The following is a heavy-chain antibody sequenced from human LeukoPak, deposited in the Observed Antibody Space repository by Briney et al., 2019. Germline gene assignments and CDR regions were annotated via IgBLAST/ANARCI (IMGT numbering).Heavy chain of an antibody. Sequence: ASVKVSCKTSGYTFTSYAISWVRQAPGQGLEWMGWISTYNGNTNYAQKLQGRVTMTTDTSTSTAYLELRSLRSDDTAVYYCGRDLDGDSNSWGQGTLVTVSS. CDR1: GYTFTSYA. CDR3: GRDLDGDSNS. J-gene: IGHJ5*02. V-gene: IGHV1-18*04. CDR2: ISTYNGNT. D-gene: IGHD4-17*01.